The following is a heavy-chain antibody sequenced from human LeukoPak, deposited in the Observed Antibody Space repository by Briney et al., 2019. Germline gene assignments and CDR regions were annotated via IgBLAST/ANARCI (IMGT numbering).Heavy chain of an antibody. J-gene: IGHJ5*02. V-gene: IGHV3-23*01. D-gene: IGHD2-2*01. CDR3: AKDRGYCSSTSCPLDWFDP. CDR1: GFTFSSYA. CDR2: ISGSGGST. Sequence: GGSLRLSCAASGFTFSSYAMSWVRQAPGKGLEWVSAISGSGGSTYYADSVKGRFTISRDNSKNTLYLQMNSLRAEDTAVYYCAKDRGYCSSTSCPLDWFDPWGQGTLVTVSS.